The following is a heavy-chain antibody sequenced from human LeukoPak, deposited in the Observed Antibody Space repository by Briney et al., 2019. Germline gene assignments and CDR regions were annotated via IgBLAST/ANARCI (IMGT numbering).Heavy chain of an antibody. D-gene: IGHD3-22*01. CDR3: ARHLGDDSSGPDYCDY. CDR2: IYYSGST. Sequence: KSSETLSLTCTVSGSSISSYYWSWLRQPPGKGLEWIGYIYYSGSTNYNPSLKSRVTISVDTSKNQFSLKLSSVTAADTAVYYCARHLGDDSSGPDYCDYWGQGTLVTVSS. J-gene: IGHJ4*02. CDR1: GSSISSYY. V-gene: IGHV4-59*08.